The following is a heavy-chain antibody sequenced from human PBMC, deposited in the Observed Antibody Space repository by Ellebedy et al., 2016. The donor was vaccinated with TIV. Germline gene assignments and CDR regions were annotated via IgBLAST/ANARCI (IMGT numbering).Heavy chain of an antibody. D-gene: IGHD6-6*01. J-gene: IGHJ4*02. CDR3: ARTPRIAARYPYEY. CDR1: GYTFTSYY. V-gene: IGHV1-46*01. CDR2: INPSDGDT. Sequence: ASVKVSCXASGYTFTSYYLHWVRQAPGQRLEWMGIINPSDGDTRYAQKFQGRVTMTRDTSTSRVYMEPSSLRSDDAAVYYCARTPRIAARYPYEYWGQGTLVTVSS.